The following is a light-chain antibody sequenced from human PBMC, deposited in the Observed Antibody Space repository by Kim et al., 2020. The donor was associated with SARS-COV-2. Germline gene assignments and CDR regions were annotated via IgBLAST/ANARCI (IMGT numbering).Light chain of an antibody. CDR2: YDS. J-gene: IGLJ2*01. Sequence: SYELTQPPSVSVAPGKTARITCGGNNIGIKSVHWYQQKPGQAPVLVIYYDSDRPSGIPERFSGSNSGNTATLTISRVEAGDDADYYCQVWDSSSDHVVFG. V-gene: IGLV3-21*04. CDR3: QVWDSSSDHVV. CDR1: NIGIKS.